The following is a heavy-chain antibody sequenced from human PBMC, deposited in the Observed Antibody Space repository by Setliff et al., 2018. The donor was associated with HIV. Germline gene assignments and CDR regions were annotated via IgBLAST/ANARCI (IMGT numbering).Heavy chain of an antibody. CDR2: IYYTGDT. Sequence: SETLSLTCTVAGDRISSTSYYWGWLRQPPGKGLEWIGTIYYTGDTQYNPSFKSRVTISVHTSKNQFSLRLISVTAADTAVYYCARMEATRPPRGLDYWGQGALVTVSS. CDR1: GDRISSTSYY. CDR3: ARMEATRPPRGLDY. D-gene: IGHD6-6*01. J-gene: IGHJ4*02. V-gene: IGHV4-39*01.